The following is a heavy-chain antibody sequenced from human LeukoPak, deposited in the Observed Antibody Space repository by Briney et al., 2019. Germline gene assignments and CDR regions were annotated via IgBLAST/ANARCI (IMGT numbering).Heavy chain of an antibody. CDR2: IYYSGSP. J-gene: IGHJ6*03. D-gene: IGHD2-21*01. CDR3: ATHAGLFGGPYYYSYMAV. V-gene: IGHV4-39*01. Sequence: PSETLSLTFTVSDDSISSSSYYWGWIRQPPGKGLDWIGTIYYSGSPYYNPSLRSRVTVSLDTSKNQFSLNLDSVTAAGTAVYSCATHAGLFGGPYYYSYMAVWGKGTTVPVSS. CDR1: DDSISSSSYY.